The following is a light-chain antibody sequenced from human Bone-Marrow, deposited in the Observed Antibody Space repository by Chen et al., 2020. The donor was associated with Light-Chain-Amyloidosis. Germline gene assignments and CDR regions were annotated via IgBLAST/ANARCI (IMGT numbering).Light chain of an antibody. CDR2: WAS. V-gene: IGKV4-1*01. CDR1: QSVLYSSNNKNY. Sequence: DIVMTQSPDSLAVSLGERATINCKSSQSVLYSSNNKNYLAWYQQKPGQPPKLLIDWASTRESGVPDRFRGSGSGTDFTLPICSLQAEDVAVYYCQQYYSTPPLTFGGGTKVEI. J-gene: IGKJ4*01. CDR3: QQYYSTPPLT.